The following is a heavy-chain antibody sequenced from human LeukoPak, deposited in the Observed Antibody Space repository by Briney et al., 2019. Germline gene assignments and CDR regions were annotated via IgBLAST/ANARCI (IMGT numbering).Heavy chain of an antibody. J-gene: IGHJ4*02. CDR3: ARALKTGIAAVYDY. CDR1: GGSISSYY. Sequence: SETLSLTCTVSGGSISSYYWSWIRQPPGKGLEWIGYIYYSGSTNYNPSLKSRVTISVDTSMNQFSLKLSSVTAADTAVYYCARALKTGIAAVYDYWGQGTLVTVSS. V-gene: IGHV4-59*01. D-gene: IGHD6-13*01. CDR2: IYYSGST.